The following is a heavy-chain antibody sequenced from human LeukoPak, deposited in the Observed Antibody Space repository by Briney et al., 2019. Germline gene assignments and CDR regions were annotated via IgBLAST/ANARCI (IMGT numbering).Heavy chain of an antibody. CDR3: ARVHLTYGSVPYMDV. Sequence: PGGSLKLSCAASGFTFRNYWMSWVRQVPGKGLEWVVNINEGGNEKNYVDSVKGRFTASRDNAKNSLYLQMNSLRAEDTAVYYCARVHLTYGSVPYMDVWGQGTTVTVSS. V-gene: IGHV3-7*01. CDR2: INEGGNEK. CDR1: GFTFRNYW. D-gene: IGHD3-10*01. J-gene: IGHJ6*02.